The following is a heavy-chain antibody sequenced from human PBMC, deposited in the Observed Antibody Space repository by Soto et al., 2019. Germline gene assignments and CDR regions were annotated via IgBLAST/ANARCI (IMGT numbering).Heavy chain of an antibody. CDR3: ARSRIVGATTGYYYYYYGKDV. D-gene: IGHD1-26*01. CDR2: IIPIFGTA. Sequence: SVKVSCKASGGTFSSYAISWVRQAPGQGLEWMGGIIPIFGTANYAQKFQGRVTITADESTSTAYMELSSLRSEDTAVYYCARSRIVGATTGYYYYYYGKDVWGQGTTVTVSS. V-gene: IGHV1-69*13. CDR1: GGTFSSYA. J-gene: IGHJ6*02.